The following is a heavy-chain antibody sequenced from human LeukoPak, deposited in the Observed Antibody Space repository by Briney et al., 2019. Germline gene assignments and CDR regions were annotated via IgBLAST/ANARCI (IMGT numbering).Heavy chain of an antibody. CDR2: ISAYNGNT. Sequence: ASVKVSCKASGYTFTSYGISWVRQAPGQGLEWMGWISAYNGNTNYAQKLQGRVTMTTDTSTSTAYMELRSLRSDDTAVYYCASGPLGYCSGGSCSYDYWGQGTLVTVSS. V-gene: IGHV1-18*01. CDR1: GYTFTSYG. D-gene: IGHD2-15*01. J-gene: IGHJ4*02. CDR3: ASGPLGYCSGGSCSYDY.